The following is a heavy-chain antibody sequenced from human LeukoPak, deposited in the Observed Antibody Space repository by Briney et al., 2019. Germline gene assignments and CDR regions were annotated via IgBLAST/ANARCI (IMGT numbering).Heavy chain of an antibody. Sequence: SETLSLTCAVYGGSFSGYYWSWIRQPPGKGLEWIGEINHSGSTNYNPSLKSRVTISVDTSKNQFSLKLSSVTAADTAVYYCARRPYNYSYYYYMDVWGKGTTVTISS. CDR2: INHSGST. J-gene: IGHJ6*03. V-gene: IGHV4-34*01. CDR1: GGSFSGYY. CDR3: ARRPYNYSYYYYMDV.